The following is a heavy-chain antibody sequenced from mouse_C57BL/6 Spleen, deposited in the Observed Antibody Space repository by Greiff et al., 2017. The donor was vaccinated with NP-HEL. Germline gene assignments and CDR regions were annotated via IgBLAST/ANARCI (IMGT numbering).Heavy chain of an antibody. Sequence: VQLQQPGAELVKPGASVKLSCKASGYTFTSYWMHWVKPRPGQGLEWIGMIHPNSGSTNYNEKFKSKATLTVDKSSSTAYMQLSSLTSEDSAVYYCARCEDYGSSYKTFDYWGQGTTLTVSS. D-gene: IGHD1-1*01. J-gene: IGHJ2*01. CDR3: ARCEDYGSSYKTFDY. CDR1: GYTFTSYW. CDR2: IHPNSGST. V-gene: IGHV1-64*01.